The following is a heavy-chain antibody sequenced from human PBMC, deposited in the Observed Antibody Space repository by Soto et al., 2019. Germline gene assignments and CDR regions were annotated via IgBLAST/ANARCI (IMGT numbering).Heavy chain of an antibody. CDR3: AHRVLRTVFGLVTTTAIYFDF. CDR1: GFSLTTSGVG. Sequence: QITLNESGPTVVRPTETLTLTCRFSGFSLTTSGVGVGWIRQSPGKAPEWLALIYWDGDKRHSACLKSRLTITKDTSKNQVVLTVSDLDPTDTATYYCAHRVLRTVFGLVTTTAIYFDFWGQGTPVAVSS. V-gene: IGHV2-5*02. J-gene: IGHJ4*02. CDR2: IYWDGDK. D-gene: IGHD3-3*01.